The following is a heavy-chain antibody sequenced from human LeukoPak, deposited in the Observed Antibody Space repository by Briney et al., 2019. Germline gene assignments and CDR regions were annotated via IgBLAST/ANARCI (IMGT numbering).Heavy chain of an antibody. CDR3: AREFRGSGYRRGSWFDP. V-gene: IGHV4-39*07. J-gene: IGHJ5*02. D-gene: IGHD5-12*01. CDR1: GGSISSSSYY. Sequence: SETLSPTCTVSGGSISSSSYYWGWIRQPPGKGLEWIGSIYYSGSTYYNPSLKSRVTISVDTSKNQFSLKLSSVTAADTAVYYCAREFRGSGYRRGSWFDPWGQGTLVTVSS. CDR2: IYYSGST.